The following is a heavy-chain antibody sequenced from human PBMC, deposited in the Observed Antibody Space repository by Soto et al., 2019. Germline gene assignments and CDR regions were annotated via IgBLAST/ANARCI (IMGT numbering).Heavy chain of an antibody. V-gene: IGHV3-74*01. J-gene: IGHJ4*02. Sequence: GGSLRLSCAASGFTFSSYWMHWVRQAPGKGLVWVSRINSDGSSTSYADSVKGRFTISRDNAKNTLYLQMNSLRAEDTAVYYCALYYDFWSGEKEFADYWGQGTLVTVSS. CDR3: ALYYDFWSGEKEFADY. CDR1: GFTFSSYW. D-gene: IGHD3-3*01. CDR2: INSDGSST.